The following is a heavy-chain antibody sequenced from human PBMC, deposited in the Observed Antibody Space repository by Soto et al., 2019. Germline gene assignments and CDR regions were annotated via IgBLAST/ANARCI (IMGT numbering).Heavy chain of an antibody. CDR3: TTLTADIAAAGQP. Sequence: EVQLVESGGGLVKPGGSLRLSCAASGFTFSNAWMDWVRQAPGKGLEWVGRIKSKPDGGTTDYAAPVKGRFTISRDDSKNTLYLQMNSLKTEDTAVYYCTTLTADIAAAGQPGGQGTLVTVSS. CDR2: IKSKPDGGTT. CDR1: GFTFSNAW. D-gene: IGHD6-13*01. V-gene: IGHV3-15*07. J-gene: IGHJ5*02.